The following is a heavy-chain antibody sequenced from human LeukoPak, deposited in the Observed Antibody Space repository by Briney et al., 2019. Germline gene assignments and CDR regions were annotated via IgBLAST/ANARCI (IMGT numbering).Heavy chain of an antibody. J-gene: IGHJ4*02. CDR1: GYTFSSYG. CDR3: ARGGRTTVTYGGY. Sequence: GASVKVSCKASGYTFSSYGISWVRQAPGQGLEWMGWISAYSGNTHYAQKFQGRVTMTTDTSTTTAYMELRGLRSDDTAVYYCARGGRTTVTYGGYWGQGTLVTVSS. CDR2: ISAYSGNT. D-gene: IGHD4-17*01. V-gene: IGHV1-18*01.